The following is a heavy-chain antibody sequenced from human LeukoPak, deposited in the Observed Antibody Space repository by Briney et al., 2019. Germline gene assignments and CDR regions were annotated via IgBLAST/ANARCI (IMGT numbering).Heavy chain of an antibody. CDR3: AKFVDIVATTKGGYYYYGMDV. D-gene: IGHD5-12*01. J-gene: IGHJ6*02. CDR2: ISGSGGST. CDR1: GFTFSSYA. Sequence: GGSLRLSCAASGFTFSSYAMSWVRQAPGKGLEWVSAISGSGGSTYYADSVKGRFTISRDNSKNTLYLQMNSLRAEDTAVYYCAKFVDIVATTKGGYYYYGMDVWGQGTTVTVSS. V-gene: IGHV3-23*01.